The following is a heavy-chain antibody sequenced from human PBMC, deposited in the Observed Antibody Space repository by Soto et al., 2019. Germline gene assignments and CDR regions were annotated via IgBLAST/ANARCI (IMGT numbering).Heavy chain of an antibody. V-gene: IGHV3-48*02. CDR2: ISSSGSTI. J-gene: IGHJ4*02. CDR1: GFTFSSYS. D-gene: IGHD2-8*01. CDR3: ARDLRIVDAIDFDY. Sequence: EVQLVESGGGLVQPGGSLRLSCAASGFTFSSYSMNWVRQAPGKGLEWVSYISSSGSTIYYADSVKGRFTISRDNAKNSLYRQMNSLRDEDTAVYYWARDLRIVDAIDFDYWGQGTLVTVSS.